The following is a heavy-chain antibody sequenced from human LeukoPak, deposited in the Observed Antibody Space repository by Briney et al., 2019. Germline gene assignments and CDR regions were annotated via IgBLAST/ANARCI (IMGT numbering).Heavy chain of an antibody. V-gene: IGHV1-46*01. CDR3: ARVRYRLAETYIDY. J-gene: IGHJ4*02. CDR1: GYTFTSYY. CDR2: INPSGGST. Sequence: ASVKVSCKASGYTFTSYYMHWVRQAPGQGLEWMGIINPSGGSTSYAQKFQGRVTMTRDTSVSTAYMELSRLRSDDTAVYYCARVRYRLAETYIDYWGQGTLVTVSS. D-gene: IGHD3-16*01.